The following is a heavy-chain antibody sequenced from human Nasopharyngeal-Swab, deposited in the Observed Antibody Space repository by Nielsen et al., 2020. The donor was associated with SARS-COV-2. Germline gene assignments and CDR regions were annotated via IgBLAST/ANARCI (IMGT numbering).Heavy chain of an antibody. V-gene: IGHV1-8*01. J-gene: IGHJ6*02. D-gene: IGHD6-13*01. CDR3: ARVMEYSSSWTPYYYYYYGMDV. Sequence: ASVKVSCKASGYTFTSYDINWVRQATGQGLEWMGWMNPNSGNTGYAQKFQDRVTMTRNTSISTAYMELSSLRSEDTAVYYCARVMEYSSSWTPYYYYYYGMDVWGQGTTVTVSS. CDR1: GYTFTSYD. CDR2: MNPNSGNT.